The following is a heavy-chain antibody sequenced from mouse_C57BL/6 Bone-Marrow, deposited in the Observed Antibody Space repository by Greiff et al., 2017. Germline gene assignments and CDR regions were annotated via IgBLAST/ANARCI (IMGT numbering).Heavy chain of an antibody. Sequence: EVHLVESEGGLVQPGSSMKLSCTASGFTFSDYYMAWVRQVPEKGLEWVANINYDGSSTYYLDSLKSRFIISRDNAKNILYLQMSSLKSEDTATYYCAREGRITTVVAPYYYAMDYWGQGTSVTVSS. CDR3: AREGRITTVVAPYYYAMDY. CDR2: INYDGSST. J-gene: IGHJ4*01. CDR1: GFTFSDYY. V-gene: IGHV5-16*01. D-gene: IGHD1-1*01.